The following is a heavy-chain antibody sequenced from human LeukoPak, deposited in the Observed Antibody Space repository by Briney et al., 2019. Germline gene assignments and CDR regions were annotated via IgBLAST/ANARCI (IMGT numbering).Heavy chain of an antibody. V-gene: IGHV3-7*04. CDR3: ARGHWGLDC. J-gene: IGHJ4*02. Sequence: GGSLRLSCAASGFTFSSYYMSWVRQAPGKGLEWVANIKKDGSEKYYADSVKGRFTISRDNAKNSLYLQMNSLRAEDTAVYYCARGHWGLDCWGQGTLVTVSS. CDR2: IKKDGSEK. CDR1: GFTFSSYY. D-gene: IGHD3-16*01.